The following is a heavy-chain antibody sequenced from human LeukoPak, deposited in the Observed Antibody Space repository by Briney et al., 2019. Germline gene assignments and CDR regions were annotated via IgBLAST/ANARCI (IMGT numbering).Heavy chain of an antibody. Sequence: SETLSLTCTVSGVSISIYYWSWIRQPPGKGLEWIGYIYNSGSTSYNPSLKSRATISADTPKNQFSLKLSSVTAADTAVYYCVRDRELNYWGQGTLVTVSS. CDR2: IYNSGST. CDR1: GVSISIYY. V-gene: IGHV4-59*01. D-gene: IGHD1-7*01. CDR3: VRDRELNY. J-gene: IGHJ4*02.